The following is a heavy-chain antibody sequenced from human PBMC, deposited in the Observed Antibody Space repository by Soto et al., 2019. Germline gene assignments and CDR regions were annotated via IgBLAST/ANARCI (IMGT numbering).Heavy chain of an antibody. CDR1: GLTFSTYL. V-gene: IGHV3-23*01. D-gene: IGHD3-22*01. CDR3: ARDNATYYYDSSVYDFPGYFDY. Sequence: GGSLRLSCAASGLTFSTYLMIWVRQAQGKGLECVGSISGSGGSTYYADSVNGRFGISRDNSKNTLYLQMNSLRAQDTAVYYCARDNATYYYDSSVYDFPGYFDYWGQGTLVTVSS. J-gene: IGHJ4*02. CDR2: ISGSGGST.